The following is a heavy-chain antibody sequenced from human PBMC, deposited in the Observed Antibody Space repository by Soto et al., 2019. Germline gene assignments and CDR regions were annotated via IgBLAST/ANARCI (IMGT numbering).Heavy chain of an antibody. Sequence: PGGSLRLSCAASGFNFDDYAMHWVRQPPGKGLEWVAGISWNGESFSYADSVKGRFTISRDNANNSLPLHMASLRAEDTAFYYCVKDTYLLVGGTHLDFWCHGALLTVSS. V-gene: IGHV3-9*01. CDR1: GFNFDDYA. CDR2: ISWNGESF. CDR3: VKDTYLLVGGTHLDF. D-gene: IGHD1-26*01. J-gene: IGHJ4*01.